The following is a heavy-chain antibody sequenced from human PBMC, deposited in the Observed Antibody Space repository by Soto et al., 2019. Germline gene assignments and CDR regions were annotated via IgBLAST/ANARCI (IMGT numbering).Heavy chain of an antibody. CDR1: GFTFSSYG. V-gene: IGHV3-30*18. D-gene: IGHD2-2*01. CDR2: ISYDGSNK. Sequence: PVGSLRLSCAASGFTFSSYGMHWVRQAPGKGLEWVAVISYDGSNKYHADSVKGRFTISRDNSKNTLYLQMNSLRAEDTAVYYCANDGLRSNRFNWLDPWGQG. CDR3: ANDGLRSNRFNWLDP. J-gene: IGHJ5*02.